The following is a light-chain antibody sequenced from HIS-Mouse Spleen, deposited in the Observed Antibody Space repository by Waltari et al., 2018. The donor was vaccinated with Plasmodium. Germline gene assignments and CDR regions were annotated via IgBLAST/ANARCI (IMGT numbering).Light chain of an antibody. Sequence: EIVMTQSPATLSVSPGERATLSCRASQSVSSNLAWYQQKPGQAPRLLIYGASTRATGIPARFSGSGSGTEFTLTISSLLSEDFAVYYCQQYNNWPPEGAFGPGTKVDIK. CDR2: GAS. CDR3: QQYNNWPPEGA. V-gene: IGKV3-15*01. J-gene: IGKJ3*01. CDR1: QSVSSN.